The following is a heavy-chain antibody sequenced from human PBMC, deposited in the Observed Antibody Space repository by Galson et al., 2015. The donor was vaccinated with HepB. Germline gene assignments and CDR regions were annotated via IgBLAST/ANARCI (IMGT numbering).Heavy chain of an antibody. D-gene: IGHD2/OR15-2a*01. Sequence: SLRLSCAASGFSFSTYAMHWVRQAPGKGLEWVAVMSYDGTNKYYADSVKGRFTISRDNSKNTLYLQMNSLRAEDTAVYYCAEALIVMIPPTDYWGQGTLVTVSS. CDR3: AEALIVMIPPTDY. CDR1: GFSFSTYA. V-gene: IGHV3-30-3*01. J-gene: IGHJ4*02. CDR2: MSYDGTNK.